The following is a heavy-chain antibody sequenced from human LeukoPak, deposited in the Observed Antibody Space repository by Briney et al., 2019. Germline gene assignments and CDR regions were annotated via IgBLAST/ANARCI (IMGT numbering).Heavy chain of an antibody. J-gene: IGHJ4*02. CDR3: ARGDFWSGYYTLDY. V-gene: IGHV4-30-2*01. D-gene: IGHD3-3*01. CDR1: GGSISSGGYS. Sequence: SETLSLTCAVSGGSISSGGYSWSWIRQPPGTGLEWIGYIYHSGSTYYNPSLKSRVTISVDRSKNQFSLKLSSVTAADTAVYYCARGDFWSGYYTLDYWGQGTLVTVSS. CDR2: IYHSGST.